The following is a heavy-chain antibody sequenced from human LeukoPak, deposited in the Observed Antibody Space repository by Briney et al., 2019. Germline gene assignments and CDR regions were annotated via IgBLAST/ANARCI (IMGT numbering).Heavy chain of an antibody. D-gene: IGHD1-1*01. J-gene: IGHJ3*02. CDR2: IYHSGST. CDR3: ARLGPRTGAFDI. V-gene: IGHV4-38-2*02. CDR1: GYSISSGYY. Sequence: SETLSLTCTVSGYSISSGYYWGWIRQPPGKGLEWIGSIYHSGSTYYNPSLKSRVTISVDTSKNQFSLKLSSVTAADTAVYYCARLGPRTGAFDIWDQGTMVTVSS.